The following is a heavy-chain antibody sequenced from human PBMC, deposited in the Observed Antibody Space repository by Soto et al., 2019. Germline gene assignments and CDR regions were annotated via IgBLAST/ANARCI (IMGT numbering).Heavy chain of an antibody. CDR1: GFTFSSYW. CDR2: INSDGSST. Sequence: GGSLRLSCAASGFTFSSYWMHWVRQAPGKGQVWVSRINSDGSSTSYADSVKGRFTISRDNAKNTLYLQMNSLRAEDTAVYYCARGTLYYDFWSGSVRGNNWFDPWGQGTLVTISS. CDR3: ARGTLYYDFWSGSVRGNNWFDP. D-gene: IGHD3-3*01. J-gene: IGHJ5*02. V-gene: IGHV3-74*01.